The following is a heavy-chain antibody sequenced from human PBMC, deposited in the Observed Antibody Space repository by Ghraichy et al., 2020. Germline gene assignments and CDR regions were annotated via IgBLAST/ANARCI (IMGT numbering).Heavy chain of an antibody. J-gene: IGHJ4*02. CDR3: ARGENYYDSSGYLDY. V-gene: IGHV3-7*03. Sequence: GGSLRLSCAASRFTFSVYWMTWVRQAPGKGLEWVANIKQDGSEKYYVDSVKGRFTISRDNAKNSLYLQMNSLRAEDTAVYYCARGENYYDSSGYLDYWGQGSLVTVSS. CDR2: IKQDGSEK. D-gene: IGHD3-22*01. CDR1: RFTFSVYW.